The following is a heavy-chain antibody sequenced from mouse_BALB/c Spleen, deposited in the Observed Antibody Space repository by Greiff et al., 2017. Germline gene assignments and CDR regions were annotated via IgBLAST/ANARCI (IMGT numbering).Heavy chain of an antibody. CDR3: ARGGITTVVKAMDY. Sequence: VQLQQSGPELVKPGASVKVSCKASGYAFTSYNMYWVKQSHGKSLEWIGYIDPYNGGTSYNQKFKGKATLTVDKSSSTAYMHLNSLTSEDSAVYYCARGGITTVVKAMDYWGQGTSVTVSS. CDR1: GYAFTSYN. D-gene: IGHD1-1*01. CDR2: IDPYNGGT. J-gene: IGHJ4*01. V-gene: IGHV1S135*01.